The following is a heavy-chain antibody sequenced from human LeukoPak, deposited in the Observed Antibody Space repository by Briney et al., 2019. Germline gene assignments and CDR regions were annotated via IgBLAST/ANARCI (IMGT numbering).Heavy chain of an antibody. V-gene: IGHV3-23*01. CDR2: ISGSGGTT. Sequence: PGGSLRLSCAASGFTFSNYAMSWVRQAPGKGLEWVSSISGSGGTTYDADSGKGRFTISRYNSKNTLSLQMNSLRAEDTAVYYCAKAGSGYYYYGSGSYYKDYYYMDVWGKGTTVTVSS. D-gene: IGHD3-10*01. CDR3: AKAGSGYYYYGSGSYYKDYYYMDV. J-gene: IGHJ6*03. CDR1: GFTFSNYA.